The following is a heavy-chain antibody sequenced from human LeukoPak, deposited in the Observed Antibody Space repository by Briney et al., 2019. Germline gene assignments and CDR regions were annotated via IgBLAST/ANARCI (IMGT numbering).Heavy chain of an antibody. CDR3: ARARLGSSIDY. D-gene: IGHD3-16*01. Sequence: KSSQTLSLTCTVSGGSISSGDYYWSWIRQPPGKGLEWIGYICYSGSTYYNPSLKSRVTISVDTSKNQFSLKLSSVTAADTAVYYCARARLGSSIDYWGQGTLVTVSS. CDR1: GGSISSGDYY. V-gene: IGHV4-30-4*08. J-gene: IGHJ4*02. CDR2: ICYSGST.